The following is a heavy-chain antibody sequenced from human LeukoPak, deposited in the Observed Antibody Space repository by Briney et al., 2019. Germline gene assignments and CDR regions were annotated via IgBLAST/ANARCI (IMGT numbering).Heavy chain of an antibody. CDR3: AKSSYSSSWSTFDP. J-gene: IGHJ5*02. CDR2: IRYDGSNK. CDR1: GFTFSSYG. D-gene: IGHD6-13*01. Sequence: GGSLRLSCAASGFTFSSYGMHWVRQAPGKGLEWVAFIRYDGSNKYYADSVKGRFTISRDNSRNTLYLQMNSLRAEDTAVYYCAKSSYSSSWSTFDPWGQGTLVTVSS. V-gene: IGHV3-30*02.